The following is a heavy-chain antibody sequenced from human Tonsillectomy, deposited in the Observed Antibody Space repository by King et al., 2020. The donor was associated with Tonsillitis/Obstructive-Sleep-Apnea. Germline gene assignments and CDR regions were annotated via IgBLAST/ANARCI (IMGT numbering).Heavy chain of an antibody. CDR1: GFTLSSSS. J-gene: IGHJ4*02. Sequence: QLVQSGGGLVQPGGSLRLSCAASGFTLSSSSMSWVRQAPGKGLEWLSSLNKDSGRTYYADSVKGRFTISRDDSTNTLFLQMSSLRAEDTAVYFCAKDHPSSGWPAFDYWGQGTLVSVSS. V-gene: IGHV3-23*04. CDR3: AKDHPSSGWPAFDY. CDR2: LNKDSGRT. D-gene: IGHD6-19*01.